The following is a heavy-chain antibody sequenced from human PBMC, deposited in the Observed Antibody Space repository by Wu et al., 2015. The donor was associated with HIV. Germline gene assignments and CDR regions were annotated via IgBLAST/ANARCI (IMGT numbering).Heavy chain of an antibody. CDR1: GYTLTELS. CDR2: FDPEDGET. D-gene: IGHD3-10*01. CDR3: ATGGVREKGARSGSYYSSLLDY. V-gene: IGHV1-24*01. J-gene: IGHJ4*02. Sequence: QVQLVQSGAEVKKPGASVKVSCKVSGYTLTELSMHWVRQAPGKGLEWMGGFDPEDGETIYAQKFQGRVTMTEDTSTDTAYMELSSLRSEDTAVYYCATGGVREKGARSGSYYSSLLDYWGQGTLVTVSS.